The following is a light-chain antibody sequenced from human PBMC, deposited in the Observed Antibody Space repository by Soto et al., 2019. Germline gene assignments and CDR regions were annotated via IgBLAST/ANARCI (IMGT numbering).Light chain of an antibody. V-gene: IGKV1-39*01. J-gene: IGKJ1*01. CDR2: AAS. CDR3: QQNYRATPWT. Sequence: DIQMTQSPSSLSASVGDRITITCRASRSISRYLNWYQHKPGKAPKLLINAASSLERGVPSRFSGGGSGTDFTLNISSLQPDDFATYYCQQNYRATPWTFGQGTKVEVK. CDR1: RSISRY.